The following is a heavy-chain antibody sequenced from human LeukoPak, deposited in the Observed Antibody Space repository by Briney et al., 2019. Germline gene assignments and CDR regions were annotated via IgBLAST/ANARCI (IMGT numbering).Heavy chain of an antibody. CDR1: GYTFTSYD. CDR2: MNPNSGNT. D-gene: IGHD3-22*01. V-gene: IGHV1-8*01. Sequence: ASVKVSCKASGYTFTSYDINWVRQATGQGLEWTGWMNPNSGNTGYAQKFQGRVTMTRNTSISTAYMELSSLRSEDTAVYYCARGGLITMIVVVIPNDAFDIWGQGTMVTVSS. CDR3: ARGGLITMIVVVIPNDAFDI. J-gene: IGHJ3*02.